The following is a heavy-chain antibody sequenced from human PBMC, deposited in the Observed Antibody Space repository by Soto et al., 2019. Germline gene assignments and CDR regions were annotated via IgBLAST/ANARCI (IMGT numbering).Heavy chain of an antibody. CDR2: ISAYNGNT. V-gene: IGHV1-18*01. CDR3: ARERLDSSGWYAGGHDAFDI. Sequence: QVQLVQSGAEVKKPGASVKVSCKASGYTFTSYGISWVRQAPGQGLEWMGWISAYNGNTNYAQKLQGRVTMTTDTYTSKAYMELRSLRSDDTAVYYCARERLDSSGWYAGGHDAFDIWGQGTMVTVSS. D-gene: IGHD6-19*01. CDR1: GYTFTSYG. J-gene: IGHJ3*02.